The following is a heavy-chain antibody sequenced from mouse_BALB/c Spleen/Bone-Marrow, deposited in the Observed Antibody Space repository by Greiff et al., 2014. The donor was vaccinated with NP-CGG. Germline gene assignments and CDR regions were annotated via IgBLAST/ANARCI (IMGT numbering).Heavy chain of an antibody. D-gene: IGHD1-1*01. CDR1: GFSLTSYD. CDR2: IWAGGST. Sequence: VQGVESGPGLVAPSQSLSITCTVSGFSLTSYDVHWVRQPPGKGLEWLGVIWAGGSTNYNSALMSRLSISKDNSKSQVFLKMNSLQTDDTAMYYCAREGGYYYGSRVAWFAYWGQGTLVTVSA. V-gene: IGHV2-9*02. J-gene: IGHJ3*01. CDR3: AREGGYYYGSRVAWFAY.